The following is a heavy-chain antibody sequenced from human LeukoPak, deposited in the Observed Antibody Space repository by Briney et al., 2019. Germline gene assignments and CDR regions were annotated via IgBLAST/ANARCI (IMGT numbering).Heavy chain of an antibody. CDR3: ARLSEMLRGPEVIYYFEH. J-gene: IGHJ4*02. V-gene: IGHV3-7*01. Sequence: GGSLRLSCEASEFTFTTYWMSWVRQAPGKGLEWVANIKQDGSEKYYVDSVKGRFTISRDNARNSVYLQMNSLRAEDTAVYYCARLSEMLRGPEVIYYFEHWGQGTLVTVSS. CDR1: EFTFTTYW. D-gene: IGHD3-10*01. CDR2: IKQDGSEK.